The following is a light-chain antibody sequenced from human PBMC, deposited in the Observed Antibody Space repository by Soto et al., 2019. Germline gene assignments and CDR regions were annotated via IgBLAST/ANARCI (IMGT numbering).Light chain of an antibody. CDR2: EVS. CDR3: SSYTTSSTHWV. V-gene: IGLV2-14*01. Sequence: QSALTQPASVSGSPGQSITISCTGTSSDVGGYNYVSWYQQHPGKAPKFMIYEVSNRPSGVSNRFSGSKSGNTASLTISGLQAEDEADYYCSSYTTSSTHWVFGGRTKVTVL. CDR1: SSDVGGYNY. J-gene: IGLJ3*02.